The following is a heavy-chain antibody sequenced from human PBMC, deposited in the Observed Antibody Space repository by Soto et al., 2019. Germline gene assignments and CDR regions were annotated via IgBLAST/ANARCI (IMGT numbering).Heavy chain of an antibody. D-gene: IGHD3-16*01. V-gene: IGHV1-46*01. CDR3: ARVSFGARQALDY. Sequence: QVQLVQSGAEVKKPRASVKVSCKASGYTFTSYYMHWVRQAPGQGLEWMGIINPSGGSTSYAQKFQGRVTMTRDTCTSTVDMELSSLRSEDTAVYYCARVSFGARQALDYWGQGTLVTVSS. CDR2: INPSGGST. CDR1: GYTFTSYY. J-gene: IGHJ4*02.